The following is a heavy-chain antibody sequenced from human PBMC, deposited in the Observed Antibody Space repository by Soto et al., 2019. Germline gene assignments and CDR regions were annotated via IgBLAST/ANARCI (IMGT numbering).Heavy chain of an antibody. CDR2: INPSGGST. CDR3: ARGGTHDYGGNSIGY. J-gene: IGHJ4*02. V-gene: IGHV1-46*01. CDR1: GYTFTSYY. Sequence: ASVKVSCKASGYTFTSYYMHWVRQARGQGLEWMGIINPSGGSTSYAQKFQGRVTMTRDTSTSTVYMELSSLRSEDTAVYYCARGGTHDYGGNSIGYWGQGTLVTVSS. D-gene: IGHD4-17*01.